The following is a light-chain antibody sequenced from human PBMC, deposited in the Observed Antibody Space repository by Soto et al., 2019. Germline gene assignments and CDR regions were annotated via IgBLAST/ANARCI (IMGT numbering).Light chain of an antibody. CDR1: QSVSSNY. CDR2: GIS. Sequence: EIVLTQSPCTLSLSPGDRATLSCRASQSVSSNYFAWYQQRPGQAPSLLIYGISIRATGLPHRFCGSGSGRAFTLTIIRLEPEDFAVYYCEQYGSSPRTFGQGTKVEIK. V-gene: IGKV3-20*01. CDR3: EQYGSSPRT. J-gene: IGKJ1*01.